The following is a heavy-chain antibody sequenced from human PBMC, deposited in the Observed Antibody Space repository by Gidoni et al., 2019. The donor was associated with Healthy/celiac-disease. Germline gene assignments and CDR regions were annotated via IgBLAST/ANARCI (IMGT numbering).Heavy chain of an antibody. D-gene: IGHD3-3*01. CDR2: ISGSGGST. CDR1: GFTFSSYA. CDR3: AKVGNLFSPKYDFWSGYYFDY. J-gene: IGHJ4*02. Sequence: EVQLLESGGGLVQPGGSLRLSCAASGFTFSSYAMSWVRQAPGKGLEWVSAISGSGGSTYYADSVKGRFTISRDNSKNTLYLQMNSLRAEDTAVYYCAKVGNLFSPKYDFWSGYYFDYWGQGTLVTVSS. V-gene: IGHV3-23*01.